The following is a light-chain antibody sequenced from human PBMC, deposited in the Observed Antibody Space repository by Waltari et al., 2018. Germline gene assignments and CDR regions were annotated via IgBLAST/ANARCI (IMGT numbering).Light chain of an antibody. CDR3: QQYSATPPT. J-gene: IGKJ1*01. CDR2: WAS. CDR1: QSVISSFNNKNY. Sequence: DIVMTQSPDSLAVSLGERATINCKSSQSVISSFNNKNYLTWFQQKPGEPRKLLIYWASTRASGGPDRFSGSGSGTDFTLTISGLQAEDVAVYYCQQYSATPPTFGQGTKVEIK. V-gene: IGKV4-1*01.